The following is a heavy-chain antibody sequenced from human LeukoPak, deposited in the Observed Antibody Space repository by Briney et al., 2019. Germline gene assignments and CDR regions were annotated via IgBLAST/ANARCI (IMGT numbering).Heavy chain of an antibody. J-gene: IGHJ6*04. D-gene: IGHD2-15*01. V-gene: IGHV3-21*01. CDR3: ARDVGRGYYYYYGMDV. Sequence: GGSLRLSCAASGFTFSSYSMNWVRQAPGKGLEWVSSISSSSSYIYYADSVKGRFTISRDNAKNSLYLQMNSLRAEDTAVYYCARDVGRGYYYYYGMDVWGKGTTVTVSS. CDR2: ISSSSSYI. CDR1: GFTFSSYS.